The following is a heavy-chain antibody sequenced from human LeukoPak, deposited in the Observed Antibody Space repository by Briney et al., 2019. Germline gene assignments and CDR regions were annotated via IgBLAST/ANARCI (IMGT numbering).Heavy chain of an antibody. CDR3: ARARYSGYVFDY. D-gene: IGHD5-12*01. CDR2: IYYSGST. Sequence: SETLSLTCTVSGGSISSSSYYWGWIRQPPGKGLEWIGNIYYSGSTYYNPSLRSRVTISVDTSKNQFSLKVSSVTAADTAVYYCARARYSGYVFDYWGQGTLVTVSS. J-gene: IGHJ4*02. CDR1: GGSISSSSYY. V-gene: IGHV4-39*07.